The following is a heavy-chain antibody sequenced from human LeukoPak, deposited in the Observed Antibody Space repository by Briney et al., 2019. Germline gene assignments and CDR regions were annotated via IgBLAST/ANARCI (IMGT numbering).Heavy chain of an antibody. V-gene: IGHV3-23*01. CDR2: VSAGGAT. CDR1: GITFSSFA. D-gene: IGHD6-19*01. J-gene: IGHJ4*02. CDR3: AKDIRSSGWSKYSDY. Sequence: GGSLRLSCAVSGITFSSFAMTWVRQAPGKGLEWVSGVSAGGATFYADSVKGRFTISRDNSRSTLYLQMNGLRAEDTAEYYCAKDIRSSGWSKYSDYWGQGTLVTVSS.